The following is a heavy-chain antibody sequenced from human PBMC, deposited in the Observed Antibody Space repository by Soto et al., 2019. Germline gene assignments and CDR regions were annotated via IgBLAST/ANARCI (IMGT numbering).Heavy chain of an antibody. CDR3: AKGTGDFYCSSTSCYYPTRYNWFDP. J-gene: IGHJ5*02. CDR2: ISWNSGSI. V-gene: IGHV3-9*01. CDR1: GFTLDAYA. D-gene: IGHD2-2*01. Sequence: GGSLRLSFAASGFTLDAYAMHWVRQAPGKGLEWVSGISWNSGSIGYADSVKGRFTISRDNSKNTRYLQMNSLRAEDTAVYYCAKGTGDFYCSSTSCYYPTRYNWFDPWGQGTLVTVSS.